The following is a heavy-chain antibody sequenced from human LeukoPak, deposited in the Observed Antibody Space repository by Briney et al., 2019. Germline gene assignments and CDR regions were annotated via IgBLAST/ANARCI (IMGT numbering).Heavy chain of an antibody. CDR1: GFTFSSHT. CDR2: ISSSSSYI. J-gene: IGHJ4*02. D-gene: IGHD6-13*01. Sequence: GGSLRLSCAASGFTFSSHTRTWVRQAPGKGREWVSSISSSSSYIYYADSGKGRFTIPRDNAKNSLYLQMTSLRAEDTAVYYCARDSLRQDSGSENFDYWGQGTLVTVSS. V-gene: IGHV3-21*01. CDR3: ARDSLRQDSGSENFDY.